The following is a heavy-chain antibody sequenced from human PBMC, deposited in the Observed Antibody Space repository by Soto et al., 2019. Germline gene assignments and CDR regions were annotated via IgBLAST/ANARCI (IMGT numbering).Heavy chain of an antibody. D-gene: IGHD3-10*01. CDR1: GFTFSTYA. Sequence: GGSLRFSCAASGFTFSTYAMSWVRQAPGKGLEWVSTISSSGGNTYYTDSVKGRFTISRDNSKNTLYLQMNSLRAEDTAIYYCAKRPTSTGFGDPFDIWGQGTMVTVSS. CDR2: ISSSGGNT. V-gene: IGHV3-23*01. CDR3: AKRPTSTGFGDPFDI. J-gene: IGHJ3*02.